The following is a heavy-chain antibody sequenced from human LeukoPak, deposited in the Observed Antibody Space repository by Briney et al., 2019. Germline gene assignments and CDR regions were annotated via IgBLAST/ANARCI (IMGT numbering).Heavy chain of an antibody. CDR2: INQAGPEE. Sequence: GGSLRLSCAASGFTFSSHWMSWVRQTPGQGLEWVAHINQAGPEEYYVDSVKGRFTISRANAKNALHLQMNSLKTEHTAVYYCARDKVTYWGQGILVTVSS. J-gene: IGHJ4*02. CDR3: ARDKVTY. V-gene: IGHV3-7*01. CDR1: GFTFSSHW.